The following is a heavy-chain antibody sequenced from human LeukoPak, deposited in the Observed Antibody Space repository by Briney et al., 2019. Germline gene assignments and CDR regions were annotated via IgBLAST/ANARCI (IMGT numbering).Heavy chain of an antibody. CDR3: ANGYSYVSTY. D-gene: IGHD5-18*01. CDR2: MSSSGSII. Sequence: RGGSLRLSCAASGFTFSDYYTSWIRQAPGKGLEWLSYMSSSGSIIWYADSVKGRFTISRDNAKNSLYLQTNSLRAEDTAVYYCANGYSYVSTYWGQGTLVTVSS. J-gene: IGHJ4*02. V-gene: IGHV3-11*01. CDR1: GFTFSDYY.